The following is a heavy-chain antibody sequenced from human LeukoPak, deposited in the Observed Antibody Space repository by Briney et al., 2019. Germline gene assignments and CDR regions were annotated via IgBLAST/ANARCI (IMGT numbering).Heavy chain of an antibody. CDR1: GFTFSSYA. J-gene: IGHJ4*02. D-gene: IGHD1-1*01. CDR3: AKDSRYRGTADY. V-gene: IGHV3-23*01. Sequence: GGSLRLSCAASGFTFSSYAMSWVRQAPGKGLEWVSAISGSGGSTYYADSVKGRFTISRDNSKNTLYPQMNSLRAEDTAVYYCAKDSRYRGTADYWGQGTLVTVSS. CDR2: ISGSGGST.